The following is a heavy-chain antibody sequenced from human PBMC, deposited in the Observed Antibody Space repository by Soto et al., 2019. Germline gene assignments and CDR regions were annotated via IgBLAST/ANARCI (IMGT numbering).Heavy chain of an antibody. D-gene: IGHD1-1*01. J-gene: IGHJ6*03. CDR2: IYYSGST. V-gene: IGHV4-59*08. Sequence: SETLSLTCTVSGGSISSYYWSWIRQPPGKGLEWIGYIYYSGSTNYNPSLKSRVTISVDTSKNQFSLKLSSVTAADPAVYYCARLPGTHYYYYMDVWGKGTTVTVSS. CDR1: GGSISSYY. CDR3: ARLPGTHYYYYMDV.